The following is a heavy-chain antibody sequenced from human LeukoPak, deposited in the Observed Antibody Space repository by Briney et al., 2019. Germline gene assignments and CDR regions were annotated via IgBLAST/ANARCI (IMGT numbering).Heavy chain of an antibody. Sequence: GGSLRLSCAAPGFTFSSCAMSWVRQAPGKGLEWVSAISGSGGSTYYADSVKGRFTISRDNSKNTLYLQMNSLRAEDTAVYYCAKDSVATVVTLFDYWGQGTLVTVSS. CDR1: GFTFSSCA. CDR2: ISGSGGST. CDR3: AKDSVATVVTLFDY. D-gene: IGHD5-12*01. J-gene: IGHJ4*02. V-gene: IGHV3-23*01.